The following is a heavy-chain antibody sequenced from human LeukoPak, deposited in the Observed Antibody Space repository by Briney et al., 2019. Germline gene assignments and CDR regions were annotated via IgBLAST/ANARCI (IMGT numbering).Heavy chain of an antibody. J-gene: IGHJ4*02. D-gene: IGHD3-10*01. Sequence: GESLKISCKGSGYSFTSYWIGWVRQMPGKGLEWMGIIYPGDSDTRYSPSFQGQVTISADKSISTAYLQWSSLKASDTAVYYCARPSTAGGRGRKDEIDYWGQGTLVTVSS. CDR1: GYSFTSYW. CDR2: IYPGDSDT. V-gene: IGHV5-51*01. CDR3: ARPSTAGGRGRKDEIDY.